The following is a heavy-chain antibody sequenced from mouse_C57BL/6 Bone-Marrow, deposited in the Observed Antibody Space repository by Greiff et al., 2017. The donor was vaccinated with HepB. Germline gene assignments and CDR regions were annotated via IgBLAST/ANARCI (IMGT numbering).Heavy chain of an antibody. J-gene: IGHJ2*01. Sequence: VQLQQSGPVLVKPGASVKMSCKASGYTFTDYYMNWVKQSHGKSLEWIGVINPYNGGTSYNQKFKGKATLTVDKSSSTAYMELNSLTSEDSAVYYCARGGSYYGSFDYWGQGTTLTVSS. D-gene: IGHD1-1*01. V-gene: IGHV1-19*01. CDR2: INPYNGGT. CDR3: ARGGSYYGSFDY. CDR1: GYTFTDYY.